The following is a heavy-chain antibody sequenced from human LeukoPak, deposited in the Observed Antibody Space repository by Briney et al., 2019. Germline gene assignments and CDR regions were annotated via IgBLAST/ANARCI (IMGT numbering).Heavy chain of an antibody. CDR2: ISYDGSNK. Sequence: GRSLRLSCAASGFTFSSYAMHWVRQAPGKGLEWVAVISYDGSNKYYADSVKGRFTISRDNSKNTLYLQMNSLRAEDTAVYYCAAKGNGYTGIYLFAHWGQGTLVTVSS. CDR3: AAKGNGYTGIYLFAH. J-gene: IGHJ4*02. V-gene: IGHV3-30-3*01. CDR1: GFTFSSYA. D-gene: IGHD1-26*01.